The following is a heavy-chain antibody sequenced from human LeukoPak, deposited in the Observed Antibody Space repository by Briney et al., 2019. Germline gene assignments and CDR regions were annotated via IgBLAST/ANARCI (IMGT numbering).Heavy chain of an antibody. J-gene: IGHJ4*02. CDR3: AREALAALAGLLNY. CDR1: GFIFSSYS. D-gene: IGHD6-6*01. CDR2: ISSSSSTI. Sequence: PGGSLRLSCAASGFIFSSYSMNWVRQAPGKGLEWVSYISSSSSTIYYADSVKGRFTISRDNAKNSLYLQMNSLRDEDTAVYYCAREALAALAGLLNYWGQGTLVTVSS. V-gene: IGHV3-48*02.